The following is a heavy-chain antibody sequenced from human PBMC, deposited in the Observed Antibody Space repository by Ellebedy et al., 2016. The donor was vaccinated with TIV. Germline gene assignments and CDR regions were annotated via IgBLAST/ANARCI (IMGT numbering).Heavy chain of an antibody. V-gene: IGHV3-33*01. CDR2: IWYDGSNK. Sequence: GESLKIPCAASGFSFSNYGMHWVRQAPGKGLAWVAVIWYDGSNKFYADSVKGRFTISRDNSKNTLYLQMNSLRAEDTAVYYCARGVGSPGGWFHPWGQGTLITVSS. CDR1: GFSFSNYG. CDR3: ARGVGSPGGWFHP. J-gene: IGHJ5*02. D-gene: IGHD1-14*01.